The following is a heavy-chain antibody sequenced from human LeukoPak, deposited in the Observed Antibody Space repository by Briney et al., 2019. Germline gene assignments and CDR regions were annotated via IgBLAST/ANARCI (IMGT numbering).Heavy chain of an antibody. Sequence: GGSLRLPCAASGFTFSSYSMNWVRQAPGKGLEWVSSISSSSSYIYYADSVKGRFTISRDNAKNSLYLQMNSLRAEDTAVYYCARGSQRPRSWFDYWGQGTLVTVSS. CDR2: ISSSSSYI. D-gene: IGHD6-25*01. CDR3: ARGSQRPRSWFDY. CDR1: GFTFSSYS. V-gene: IGHV3-21*01. J-gene: IGHJ4*02.